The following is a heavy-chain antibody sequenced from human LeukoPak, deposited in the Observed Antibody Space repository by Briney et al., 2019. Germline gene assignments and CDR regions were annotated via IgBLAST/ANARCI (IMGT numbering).Heavy chain of an antibody. CDR2: IRYDGSNK. Sequence: AGGSLRLSCAASGFTFSSYGMHWVRQAPGKGLEWVAFIRYDGSNKYYADSVKGRFTISRDNSKNTLYLQMNSLRAEDTAVYYCAREVITMVRGELSGPWGQGTLVTVSS. J-gene: IGHJ5*02. CDR3: AREVITMVRGELSGP. V-gene: IGHV3-30*02. CDR1: GFTFSSYG. D-gene: IGHD3-10*01.